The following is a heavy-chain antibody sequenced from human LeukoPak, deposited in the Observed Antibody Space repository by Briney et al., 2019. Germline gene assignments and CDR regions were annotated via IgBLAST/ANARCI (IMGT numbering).Heavy chain of an antibody. CDR1: GFTFSGSA. CDR2: IRSKANTYAT. V-gene: IGHV3-73*01. Sequence: GGSLRLSCAASGFTFSGSAMHWVRQASGKGLEWVGRIRSKANTYATAYAASVKGRFTISRDDSKNTAYLQLNSLKTEDTAVYYCTTAVGTDFYDYGLDAWGQGTTVTVSS. J-gene: IGHJ6*02. CDR3: TTAVGTDFYDYGLDA. D-gene: IGHD6-13*01.